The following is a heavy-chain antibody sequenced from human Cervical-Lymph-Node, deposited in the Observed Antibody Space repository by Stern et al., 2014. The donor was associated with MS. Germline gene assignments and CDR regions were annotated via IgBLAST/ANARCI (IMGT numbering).Heavy chain of an antibody. V-gene: IGHV3-30*03. D-gene: IGHD3-22*01. Sequence: VQLVASGGGVVQPGRSLRLSCAASGFTFSTYGMHWVRQTPGKGLDWVAVISSDGHTKFSADSVKGRFTISRDNSKNTVYLQMNSLRAEDTSLFYCAREAYYYDSHTFYEKGFDIWGQGTMVTVSS. CDR2: ISSDGHTK. J-gene: IGHJ3*02. CDR3: AREAYYYDSHTFYEKGFDI. CDR1: GFTFSTYG.